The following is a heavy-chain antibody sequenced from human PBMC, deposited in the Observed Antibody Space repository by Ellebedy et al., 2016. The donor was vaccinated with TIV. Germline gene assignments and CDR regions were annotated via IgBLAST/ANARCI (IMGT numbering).Heavy chain of an antibody. CDR3: AREGVGLQPYYFDY. CDR2: INHSGST. D-gene: IGHD4-11*01. J-gene: IGHJ4*02. V-gene: IGHV4-34*01. CDR1: GGSFSGYY. Sequence: SETLSLXXAVYGGSFSGYYWSWIRQPPGKGLEWIGEINHSGSTNYNPSLKSRVTISVDTSKNQFSLKLSSVTAADTAVYYCAREGVGLQPYYFDYWGQGTLVTVSS.